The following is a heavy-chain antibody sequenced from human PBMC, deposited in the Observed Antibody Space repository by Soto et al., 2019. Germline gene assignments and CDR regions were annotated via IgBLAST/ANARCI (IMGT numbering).Heavy chain of an antibody. J-gene: IGHJ4*02. CDR3: ARSGSVVVAAAPFDY. Sequence: QVQLVESGGGVVQPGRSLRLSCAASGFTFSSYAMHWVRQAPGKGLEWVAVISYDGSNKYYADSVKGRFTISRDNSKNTLYLQMNSLRAEDTAVYYCARSGSVVVAAAPFDYWGQGTLVTVSS. D-gene: IGHD2-15*01. CDR2: ISYDGSNK. V-gene: IGHV3-30-3*01. CDR1: GFTFSSYA.